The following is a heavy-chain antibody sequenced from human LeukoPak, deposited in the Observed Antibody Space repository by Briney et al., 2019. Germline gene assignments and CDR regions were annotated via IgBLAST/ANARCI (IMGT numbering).Heavy chain of an antibody. D-gene: IGHD6-13*01. Sequence: SETLSLTCAVSGGSINSYYWSWIRQPAGKGLEGIGRIYTSGSTNYNPSLKSRVTMSVDTSKNQFSLKLSSVTAADTAVYYCARDKGTAAGNWFDPWGQGTLVTVSS. J-gene: IGHJ5*02. CDR1: GGSINSYY. V-gene: IGHV4-4*07. CDR2: IYTSGST. CDR3: ARDKGTAAGNWFDP.